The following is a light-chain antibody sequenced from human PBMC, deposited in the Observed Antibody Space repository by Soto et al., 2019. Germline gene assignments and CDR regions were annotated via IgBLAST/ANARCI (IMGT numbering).Light chain of an antibody. Sequence: DIQITHSPSARSATIVERVTITFLPSQTVNTYLHWYQQKPGKAPNLLMDGASYLKSGVPTRFSGSGSGTDFTLTISSLQPEDFAVNYCQQYNNWPPINFGQGTRLEIK. CDR3: QQYNNWPPIN. CDR1: QTVNTY. V-gene: IGKV1-39*01. CDR2: GAS. J-gene: IGKJ5*01.